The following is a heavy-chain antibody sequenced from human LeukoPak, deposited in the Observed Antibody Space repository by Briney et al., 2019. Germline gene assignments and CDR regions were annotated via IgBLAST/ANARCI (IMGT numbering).Heavy chain of an antibody. D-gene: IGHD3-16*01. V-gene: IGHV4-59*01. Sequence: SETLSLTCTVSGGSISSYYWSWIRQSPGKGRVGIVYIYYSGSTNYNPPLKSRVTISVDTSKNQFSLKLSSVTAADTAVYYCARDQGEHYDYWGQGTLVTVSS. CDR2: IYYSGST. J-gene: IGHJ4*02. CDR3: ARDQGEHYDY. CDR1: GGSISSYY.